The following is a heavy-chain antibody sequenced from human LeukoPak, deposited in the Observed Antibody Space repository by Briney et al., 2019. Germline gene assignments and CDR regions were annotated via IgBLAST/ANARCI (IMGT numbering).Heavy chain of an antibody. J-gene: IGHJ4*02. CDR3: ARDARGATGYGSGSSDY. Sequence: GGSLRLSCAASGFTFSSYSMNWVRQAPGKGLEWVSYISSSSSTIYYADSVKGRFTISRDNAKNSLYLQMNSLRAEDTAVYYCARDARGATGYGSGSSDYWGQGTLVTVSS. CDR2: ISSSSSTI. V-gene: IGHV3-48*01. D-gene: IGHD3-10*01. CDR1: GFTFSSYS.